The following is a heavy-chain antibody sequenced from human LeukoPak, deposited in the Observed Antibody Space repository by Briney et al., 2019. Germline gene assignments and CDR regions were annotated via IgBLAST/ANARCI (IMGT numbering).Heavy chain of an antibody. Sequence: PSEPLSLTCAVCGGSFSGYYWSWIRQPPGKGLEWIGEINHSGSTNYNPSLKSRVTISVDTSKYQFSLKLSSVTAADTAVYYCARSLYYYDSSGYYEDDAVDIWGQGTMVTVS. D-gene: IGHD3-22*01. CDR1: GGSFSGYY. CDR3: ARSLYYYDSSGYYEDDAVDI. CDR2: INHSGST. V-gene: IGHV4-34*01. J-gene: IGHJ3*02.